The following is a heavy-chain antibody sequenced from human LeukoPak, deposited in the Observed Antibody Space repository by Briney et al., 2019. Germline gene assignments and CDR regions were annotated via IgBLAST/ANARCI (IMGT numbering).Heavy chain of an antibody. Sequence: GGSLRLSCAASGFTFSSYSMNWVRQAPGKGLEWVSSISSSSSYIYYADSVKGRFTISRDNAKNSLYLQMNSLRAEDTAAYYCARGKYCSSTSCYNYGMDVWGQGTTVTVSS. J-gene: IGHJ6*02. CDR3: ARGKYCSSTSCYNYGMDV. CDR2: ISSSSSYI. CDR1: GFTFSSYS. D-gene: IGHD2-2*02. V-gene: IGHV3-21*01.